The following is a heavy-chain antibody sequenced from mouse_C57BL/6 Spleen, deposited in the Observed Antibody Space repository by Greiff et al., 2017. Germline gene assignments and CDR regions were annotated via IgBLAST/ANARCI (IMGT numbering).Heavy chain of an antibody. D-gene: IGHD4-1*01. V-gene: IGHV7-3*01. CDR1: GFTFTDYY. Sequence: EVQLVESGGGLVQPGGSLSLSCAASGFTFTDYYMSWVRQPPGKALEWLGFIRNKANGYTTEYSASVKGRFTISRDNSQSILYLQMNALRAEDSATYYGARYTGTKGAWFAYWGQGTLVTVSA. CDR2: IRNKANGYTT. CDR3: ARYTGTKGAWFAY. J-gene: IGHJ3*01.